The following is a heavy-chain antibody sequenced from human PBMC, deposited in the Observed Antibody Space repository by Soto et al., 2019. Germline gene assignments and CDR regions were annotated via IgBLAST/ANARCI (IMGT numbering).Heavy chain of an antibody. CDR3: TRGGDAYKNGH. V-gene: IGHV4-61*01. J-gene: IGHJ4*02. D-gene: IGHD2-21*01. CDR2: IHYSGST. CDR1: GGSVTIGTYY. Sequence: SETLSLTCTVPGGSVTIGTYYWSWIRQPPGKGLEWIGFIHYSGSTNYNPSLKSRVTMSVDTSKNQFSLKLTSVNAADTAVYYCTRGGDAYKNGHWGQGTLVTVSS.